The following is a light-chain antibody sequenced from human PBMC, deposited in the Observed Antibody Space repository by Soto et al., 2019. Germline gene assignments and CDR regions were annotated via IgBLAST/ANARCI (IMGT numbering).Light chain of an antibody. CDR2: EVS. Sequence: QSALTQPPSASGSPGESVTISWTGTSSDVGGYNYVSWYQQHPGKAPKLMIYEVSKRPSGVPDRFSGSKSGNTASLTVSGLQAEDEADYYCSSYAGNKNVFGTGTKVTVL. V-gene: IGLV2-8*01. J-gene: IGLJ1*01. CDR3: SSYAGNKNV. CDR1: SSDVGGYNY.